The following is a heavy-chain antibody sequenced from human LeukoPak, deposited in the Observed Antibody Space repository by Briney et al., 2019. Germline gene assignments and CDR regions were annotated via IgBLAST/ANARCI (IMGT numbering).Heavy chain of an antibody. CDR3: ASPFAYGDSPDDAFDI. D-gene: IGHD4-17*01. Sequence: KIGESLKISCKGSGYSFTSYWIGWVRQMPGKGLEWMGIIYPGDSDTRYSPSFQGQVTISADKSISTAYLQWSSLKASDTAMYYCASPFAYGDSPDDAFDIWGQGTMVTVSS. CDR2: IYPGDSDT. CDR1: GYSFTSYW. V-gene: IGHV5-51*01. J-gene: IGHJ3*02.